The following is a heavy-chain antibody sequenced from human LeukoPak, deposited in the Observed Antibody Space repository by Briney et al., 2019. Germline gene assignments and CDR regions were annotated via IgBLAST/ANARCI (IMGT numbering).Heavy chain of an antibody. J-gene: IGHJ6*03. CDR3: ARDPYSGSYSPAVYYYYMDV. Sequence: GGSLRLSCAASGFTFSSYSMNWVRQAPGKGLEWVSSTTSSSSYIYYADSVKGRFTISRDNAKNSLYLQMDSLRAEDTAVYYCARDPYSGSYSPAVYYYYMDVWGKGTTVTVSS. D-gene: IGHD1-26*01. V-gene: IGHV3-21*06. CDR1: GFTFSSYS. CDR2: TTSSSSYI.